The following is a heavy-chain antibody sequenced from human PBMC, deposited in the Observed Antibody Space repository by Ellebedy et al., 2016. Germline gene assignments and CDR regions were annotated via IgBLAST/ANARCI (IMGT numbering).Heavy chain of an antibody. V-gene: IGHV3-30*18. CDR1: GFTFSNYG. CDR2: ILRDGSNK. CDR3: AKGFAGATDS. J-gene: IGHJ4*02. D-gene: IGHD1-26*01. Sequence: GESLKISXAASGFTFSNYGMHWVRQAPGQGLEWVAVILRDGSNKFYADSVKGRFTISRDNSKNTLYLQMNSLRTEDTAVYHCAKGFAGATDSWGQGTPVTVSS.